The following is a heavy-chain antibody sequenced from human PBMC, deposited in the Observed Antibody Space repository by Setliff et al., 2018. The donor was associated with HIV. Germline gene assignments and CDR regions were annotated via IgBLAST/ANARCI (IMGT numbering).Heavy chain of an antibody. CDR1: GFTFDDYA. Sequence: GGSLRLSCAASGFTFDDYAMHWVRQGPGKGLEWVSSISWNSDSVDYADSVKGRFTISRDNAKNSLYLQMNSLRAEDTAVYYCARVWETLQSYAFDIWGQGTMVTVSS. J-gene: IGHJ3*02. CDR2: ISWNSDSV. CDR3: ARVWETLQSYAFDI. V-gene: IGHV3-9*01. D-gene: IGHD1-26*01.